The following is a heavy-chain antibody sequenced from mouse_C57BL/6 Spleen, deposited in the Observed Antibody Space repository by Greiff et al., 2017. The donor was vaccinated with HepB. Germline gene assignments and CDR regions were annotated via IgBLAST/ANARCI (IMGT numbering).Heavy chain of an antibody. CDR3: ARQTTVVGCWDFDY. D-gene: IGHD1-1*01. Sequence: EVNLVESGGDLVKPGGSLKLSCAASGFTFSSYGMSWVRQTPDKRLEWVATISSGGSYTYYPDSVKGRFTISKDNAKSTLYLQMSSLKSDDTAMYYCARQTTVVGCWDFDYWGQGTTLTVSS. CDR1: GFTFSSYG. CDR2: ISSGGSYT. V-gene: IGHV5-6*01. J-gene: IGHJ2*01.